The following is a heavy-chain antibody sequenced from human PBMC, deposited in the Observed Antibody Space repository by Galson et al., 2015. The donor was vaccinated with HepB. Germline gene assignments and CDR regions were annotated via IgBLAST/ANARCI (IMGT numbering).Heavy chain of an antibody. J-gene: IGHJ4*02. D-gene: IGHD2-15*01. Sequence: SLRLSCAASGFTYSGYSMNWVRQAQGKGLEWVPSISSGSNYIFYADSLKGRFTISRDNAKNSLYLQMNSLRAEDTAVYYCATGALYCSGGSCYPGEFDSWGQGALVTVSS. CDR2: ISSGSNYI. V-gene: IGHV3-21*01. CDR1: GFTYSGYS. CDR3: ATGALYCSGGSCYPGEFDS.